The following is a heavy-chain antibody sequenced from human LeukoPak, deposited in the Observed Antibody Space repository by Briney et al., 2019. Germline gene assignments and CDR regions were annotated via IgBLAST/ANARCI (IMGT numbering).Heavy chain of an antibody. D-gene: IGHD5-12*01. J-gene: IGHJ3*02. V-gene: IGHV3-48*01. CDR1: GFTFSSYS. CDR3: ARSRATYAFDI. Sequence: GGSLRLSCTASGFTFSSYSMNWVRQAPGKGLEWVSYISSSGGTIYYADSVKGQFTISRDNAMNSLYLQMNSLRAEDTAVYYCARSRATYAFDIWGQGTMVTVSS. CDR2: ISSSGGTI.